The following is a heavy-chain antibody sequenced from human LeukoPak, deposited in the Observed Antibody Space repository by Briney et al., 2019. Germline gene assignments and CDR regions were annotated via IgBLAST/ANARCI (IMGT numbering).Heavy chain of an antibody. J-gene: IGHJ4*02. CDR3: ARRKEVQTTFDC. CDR1: GFIFSNYY. D-gene: IGHD1-14*01. Sequence: PGGSLRLSCAASGFIFSNYYMGWVRQAPGKGLEWVANIQEDGSATYYVDSVKGRFTISRDNAKNSLDLQMNSLRAEDTAVYFCARRKEVQTTFDCWGQGTLVIVSS. V-gene: IGHV3-7*01. CDR2: IQEDGSAT.